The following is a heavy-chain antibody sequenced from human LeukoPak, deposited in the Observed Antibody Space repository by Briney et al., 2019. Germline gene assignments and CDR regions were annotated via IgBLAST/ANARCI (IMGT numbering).Heavy chain of an antibody. Sequence: PGGSLRLSCAASGFIFGDYGMYWVRQAPGKGLEWVSGINWNSDRIGYADSVKGRFTISRDNAKNSLYMQMNSVRAEDTALYYCARASYYHDTSGLGAFDVWGQGTTVVVSS. CDR3: ARASYYHDTSGLGAFDV. D-gene: IGHD3-22*01. V-gene: IGHV3-9*01. CDR2: INWNSDRI. CDR1: GFIFGDYG. J-gene: IGHJ3*01.